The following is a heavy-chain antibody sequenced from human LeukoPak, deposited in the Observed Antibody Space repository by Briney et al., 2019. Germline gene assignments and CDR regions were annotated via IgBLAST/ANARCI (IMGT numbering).Heavy chain of an antibody. CDR3: ARHASSPDAMKN. V-gene: IGHV4-59*08. J-gene: IGHJ1*01. D-gene: IGHD6-6*01. Sequence: PSETLSLTCAVSGDSVSASMNNHYWSWVRQPPGGGLEWVGCVYYGGGTNYNPSLESRVTISADTSKSQVSLKMTSVTAADTAVYYCARHASSPDAMKNWGQGVLVIVSS. CDR1: GDSVSASMNNHY. CDR2: VYYGGGT.